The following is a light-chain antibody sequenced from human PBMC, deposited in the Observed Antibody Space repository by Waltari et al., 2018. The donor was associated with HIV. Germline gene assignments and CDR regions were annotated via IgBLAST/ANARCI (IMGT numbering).Light chain of an antibody. CDR3: ASFTGDDTLL. Sequence: SAVPQPASVSGLPGQSITISCTGGDSAFGLYNFVYWYQQHPGSVPRLILYDVESRAPGISDRFSGSRSGPTASLNISRLRAEDEADYYCASFTGDDTLLFGGGTKVTVL. V-gene: IGLV2-14*03. J-gene: IGLJ3*02. CDR1: DSAFGLYNF. CDR2: DVE.